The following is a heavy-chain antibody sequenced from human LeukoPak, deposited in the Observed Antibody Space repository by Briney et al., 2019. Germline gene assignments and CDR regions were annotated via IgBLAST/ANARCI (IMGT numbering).Heavy chain of an antibody. V-gene: IGHV3-15*01. D-gene: IGHD4-11*01. J-gene: IGHJ4*02. CDR1: GFTFSNAW. CDR3: TTRTTTVQGVFDY. CDR2: IKSKTDGGTT. Sequence: NPGGSLRLSCAASGFTFSNAWMSWVRQAPGKGLEWVGRIKSKTDGGTTDYAAPVKGRFTISRDDSKNTLYLQMNSLKTEDTAVYYCTTRTTTVQGVFDYWGQGTLVTVSS.